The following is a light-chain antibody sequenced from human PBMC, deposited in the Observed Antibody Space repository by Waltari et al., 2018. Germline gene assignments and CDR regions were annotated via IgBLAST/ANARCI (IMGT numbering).Light chain of an antibody. CDR2: DVN. Sequence: QSALPQPASVSGSPGQSITISCPGTSSDIGRYNYVSWYQHHPDKAPKLMIFDVNNRPSGVSDRFSGSKSGNTASLTISGLQAEDEADYYCSSYTTTSTLLVVFGGGTKLTVL. J-gene: IGLJ2*01. CDR3: SSYTTTSTLLVV. V-gene: IGLV2-14*03. CDR1: SSDIGRYNY.